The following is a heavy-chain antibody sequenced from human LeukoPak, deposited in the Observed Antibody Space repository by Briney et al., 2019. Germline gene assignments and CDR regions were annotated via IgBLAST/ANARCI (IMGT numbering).Heavy chain of an antibody. V-gene: IGHV1-18*01. D-gene: IGHD6-19*01. Sequence: ASVKVSCKASGYTFTSYGISWVRQAPGQGLEWMGWISAYNGNTNYAQKLQGRVTMTTDTSTSTAYMELRSLRSDDTAVYYCARDGSSGFSYYGMDVWGQGTTVTVSS. CDR3: ARDGSSGFSYYGMDV. CDR2: ISAYNGNT. J-gene: IGHJ6*02. CDR1: GYTFTSYG.